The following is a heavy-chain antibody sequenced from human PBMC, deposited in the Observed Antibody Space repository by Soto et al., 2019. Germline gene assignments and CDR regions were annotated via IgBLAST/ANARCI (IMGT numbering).Heavy chain of an antibody. Sequence: GGSLRLSCAASGFTFSSYAMSWVRQAPGKGLEWVSAISGSGGSTHYADSVKGRFTISRDNSKNTLYLQMNSLRAEDTAVYYCAKDRPGIAVAGTTFDYWGQGTLVTVSS. D-gene: IGHD6-19*01. V-gene: IGHV3-23*01. CDR3: AKDRPGIAVAGTTFDY. CDR1: GFTFSSYA. CDR2: ISGSGGST. J-gene: IGHJ4*02.